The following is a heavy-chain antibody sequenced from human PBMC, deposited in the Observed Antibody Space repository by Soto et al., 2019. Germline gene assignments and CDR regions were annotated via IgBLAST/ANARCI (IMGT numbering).Heavy chain of an antibody. CDR3: ARRGYCSGGRCYSWAFDI. CDR2: IYHSGST. D-gene: IGHD2-15*01. Sequence: SEPLSLTCAVTGASIITPSTRWSSVSQTPGKGLEWIGEIYHSGSTNYNPSLMSRVTISLDKSKNQFSLNLSSVTAADTAVYYCARRGYCSGGRCYSWAFDIWGQGTVVT. V-gene: IGHV4-4*02. J-gene: IGHJ3*02. CDR1: GASIITPSTR.